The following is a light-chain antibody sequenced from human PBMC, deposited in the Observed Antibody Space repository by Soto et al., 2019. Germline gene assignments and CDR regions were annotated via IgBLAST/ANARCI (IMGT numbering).Light chain of an antibody. CDR1: SSNIGSNT. J-gene: IGLJ1*01. CDR3: AAWDDSLNGFYV. Sequence: QSVLTQPPSASGTPGQRVTISCSGSSSNIGSNTVNWYQQLPGTAPKLLIYSNNQRPSGVPDRFSGSKPGTSASLAISGVQSEDEADYYCAAWDDSLNGFYVFGTGTKVTVL. CDR2: SNN. V-gene: IGLV1-44*01.